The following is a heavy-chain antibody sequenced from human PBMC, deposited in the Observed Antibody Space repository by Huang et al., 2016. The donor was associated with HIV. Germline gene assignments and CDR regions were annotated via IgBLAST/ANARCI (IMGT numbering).Heavy chain of an antibody. CDR1: GGSVSGNY. V-gene: IGHV4-34*01. D-gene: IGHD6-13*01. J-gene: IGHJ2*01. Sequence: QVQLQQWGAGLLKPSETLYLTCAVYGGSVSGNYWSWSRQPSGKGLELIAEINDNGYTNYNPSLKSRVTISVHTSRNQFSLKLNSVTAADAAVYYCARASWYEPRSWYFGLWGRGTLVTVSS. CDR3: ARASWYEPRSWYFGL. CDR2: INDNGYT.